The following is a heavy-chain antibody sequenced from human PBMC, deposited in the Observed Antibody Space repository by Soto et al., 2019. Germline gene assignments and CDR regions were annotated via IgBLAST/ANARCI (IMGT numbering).Heavy chain of an antibody. CDR1: GASVSSKSAA. CDR3: GTFLSTTSPDV. CDR2: TYYRSKWYN. V-gene: IGHV6-1*01. Sequence: PXQALSLTSAISGASVSSKSAAWNLIRHSPSRGLEWLGRTYYRSKWYNDYAVSVKSRITINPDTSKNQFSLHLNSVTPEDTAVYYCGTFLSTTSPDVWGEGTTVTVSS. D-gene: IGHD2-2*01. J-gene: IGHJ6*04.